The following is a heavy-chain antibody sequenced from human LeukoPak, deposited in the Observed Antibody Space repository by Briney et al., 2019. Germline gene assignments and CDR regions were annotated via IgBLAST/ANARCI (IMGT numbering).Heavy chain of an antibody. V-gene: IGHV3-23*01. CDR2: ISGSGGST. CDR3: AKSGDYIIGYYMDV. J-gene: IGHJ6*03. D-gene: IGHD2-21*02. Sequence: GGSLRLSCAASGFTFSSYAMSWVRQAPGKGLEWVSGISGSGGSTNYADSVKGRFTISRDNSKNTLYLQMNSLRAEDTAVYYCAKSGDYIIGYYMDVWGKGTTVTVSS. CDR1: GFTFSSYA.